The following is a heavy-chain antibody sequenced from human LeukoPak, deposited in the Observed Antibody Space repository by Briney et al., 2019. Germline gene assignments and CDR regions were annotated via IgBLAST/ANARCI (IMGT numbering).Heavy chain of an antibody. V-gene: IGHV4-34*01. J-gene: IGHJ4*02. Sequence: SETLSLTCAVYGESFSGHYWTWIRQPPGKGLEWIGEISDSGSINYNPSLKSRVTILADTSKNQFSVKLSSVTAADTALYYCARRPRSIGNYDGPSGLDYWGQGTLVTVSS. CDR3: ARRPRSIGNYDGPSGLDY. CDR1: GESFSGHY. D-gene: IGHD3-3*01. CDR2: ISDSGSI.